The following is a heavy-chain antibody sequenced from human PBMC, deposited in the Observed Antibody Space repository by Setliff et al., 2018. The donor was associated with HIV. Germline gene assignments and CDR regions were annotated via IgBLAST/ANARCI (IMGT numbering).Heavy chain of an antibody. Sequence: SVKVSCKASGGIFNTYGMNWVRQAPGQGLEWMGGIIPIARAPNYAQKFQDRVTITADESTTTVYMGVRSLKSEDTALYYCARGPLYGYDRGYFDYWGQGTLVTVSS. J-gene: IGHJ4*02. CDR1: GGIFNTYG. CDR3: ARGPLYGYDRGYFDY. D-gene: IGHD5-12*01. CDR2: IIPIARAP. V-gene: IGHV1-69*13.